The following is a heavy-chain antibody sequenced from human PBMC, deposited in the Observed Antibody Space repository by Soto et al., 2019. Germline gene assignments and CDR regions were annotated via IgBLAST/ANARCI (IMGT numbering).Heavy chain of an antibody. Sequence: SETLSLTCTVSGGSISSSSYYWGWIRQPPGKVLEWICSIYYSVSTYYIPSLKSRVSISVDTSKNQFSLKLGSVTAAYTAVYYCARPVIARDAFDIWGQGTMVTVSS. CDR3: ARPVIARDAFDI. J-gene: IGHJ3*02. CDR2: IYYSVST. CDR1: GGSISSSSYY. D-gene: IGHD3-16*02. V-gene: IGHV4-39*01.